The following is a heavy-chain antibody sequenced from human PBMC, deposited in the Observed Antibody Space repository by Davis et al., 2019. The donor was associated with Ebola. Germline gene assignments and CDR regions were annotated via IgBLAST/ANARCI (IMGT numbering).Heavy chain of an antibody. J-gene: IGHJ4*02. CDR3: AREVYGLGSYSADY. D-gene: IGHD3-10*01. CDR2: ITDSSSYI. Sequence: GGSLRLSCAASGFTFSSYSMNWVRQAPGKGLEWVSSITDSSSYIYYADSVKGRFTISRDNAKNSLYLQMNSLRAEDTAVYYCAREVYGLGSYSADYWGQGTLVTVSS. CDR1: GFTFSSYS. V-gene: IGHV3-21*01.